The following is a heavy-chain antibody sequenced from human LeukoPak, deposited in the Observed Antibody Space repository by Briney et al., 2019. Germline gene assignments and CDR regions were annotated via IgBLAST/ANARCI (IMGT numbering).Heavy chain of an antibody. Sequence: HGESLKISCKGSGYSFTSYWIGWVRQMPGKGLEWMGIIYPGDSDTRYSPSFQGQVTISADKSISTAYLQWSSLKASGTAMYYCASGDCSGGSCFAFDIWGQGTMVTVSS. CDR2: IYPGDSDT. CDR1: GYSFTSYW. D-gene: IGHD2-15*01. CDR3: ASGDCSGGSCFAFDI. J-gene: IGHJ3*02. V-gene: IGHV5-51*01.